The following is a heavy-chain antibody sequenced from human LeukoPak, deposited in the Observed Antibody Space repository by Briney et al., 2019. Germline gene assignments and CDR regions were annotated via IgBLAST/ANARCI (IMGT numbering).Heavy chain of an antibody. Sequence: GGSLRLSCAASGFTFSSYAMSWVRQAPGKGLEWVANIKQDGSEKYYVDSVKGRFTISRDNAKNSLYLQMNSLRAEDTAVYYCASSALHYYYYYGMDVWGQGTTVTVSS. CDR2: IKQDGSEK. CDR3: ASSALHYYYYYGMDV. J-gene: IGHJ6*02. CDR1: GFTFSSYA. D-gene: IGHD3-16*02. V-gene: IGHV3-7*01.